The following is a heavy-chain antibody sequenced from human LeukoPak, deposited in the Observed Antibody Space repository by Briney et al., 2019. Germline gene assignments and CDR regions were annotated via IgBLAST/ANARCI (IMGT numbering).Heavy chain of an antibody. V-gene: IGHV3-53*01. D-gene: IGHD3-10*01. J-gene: IGHJ4*02. CDR3: AKDADVWFGELLAFDY. Sequence: GSLRLSCAASGFTVSSNYMSWVRQAPGMGLEWVSVIYSGGSTYYADSVKGRFTISRDNSKNTLYLQMNSLRAEDTAVYYCAKDADVWFGELLAFDYWGQGTLVTVSS. CDR2: IYSGGST. CDR1: GFTVSSNY.